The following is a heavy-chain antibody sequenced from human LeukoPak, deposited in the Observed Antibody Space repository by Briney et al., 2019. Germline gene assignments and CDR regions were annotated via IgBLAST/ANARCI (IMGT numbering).Heavy chain of an antibody. CDR1: GYTFTTYS. D-gene: IGHD2-2*01. V-gene: IGHV1-18*01. Sequence: ASVKVSCKASGYTFTTYSLGWVRQAPGQSLEWMGWISVNNGGTNYAQSLQDRVTLTRDTSTNTAYLELRSLRSDDTAIIYCATATQPRGYFLHWGQGTLVTVSS. CDR2: ISVNNGGT. J-gene: IGHJ1*01. CDR3: ATATQPRGYFLH.